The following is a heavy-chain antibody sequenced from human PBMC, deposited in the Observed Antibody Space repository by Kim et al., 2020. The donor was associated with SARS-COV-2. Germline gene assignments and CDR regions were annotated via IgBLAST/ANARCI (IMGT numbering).Heavy chain of an antibody. CDR1: GFTFSSYD. J-gene: IGHJ5*01. CDR3: ARDRGGIYFPWFDS. V-gene: IGHV3-13*01. CDR2: IGTAGDT. Sequence: GGSLRLSCAASGFTFSSYDMHWVRQATGKGLEWVSAIGTAGDTYYPGSVKGRLTISRENAKNTLYLQMNSLRAGDAAVYYCARDRGGIYFPWFDSWGQGT. D-gene: IGHD1-26*01.